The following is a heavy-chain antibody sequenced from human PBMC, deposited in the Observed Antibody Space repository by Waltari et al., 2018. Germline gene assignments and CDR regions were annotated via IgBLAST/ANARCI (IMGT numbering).Heavy chain of an antibody. CDR2: IDPEDGET. J-gene: IGHJ4*02. CDR1: GYTFMDYF. V-gene: IGHV1-69-2*01. Sequence: EVELVQSGAEVKKPGATVKISCKASGYTFMDYFMHWVQQAPGTGLEWMGRIDPEDGETVYSEKFQGRVTITADTSTDTAYMELSSLTSGDTAVYYCAPLPGGSGQTFDYWGQGTLVTVS. D-gene: IGHD3-10*01. CDR3: APLPGGSGQTFDY.